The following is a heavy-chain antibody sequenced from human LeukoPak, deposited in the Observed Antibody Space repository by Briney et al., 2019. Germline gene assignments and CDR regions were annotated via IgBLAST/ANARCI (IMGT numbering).Heavy chain of an antibody. V-gene: IGHV1-2*02. CDR2: IKPNSGGT. CDR1: GYTFTGYY. CDR3: ASFGVRYFDWLSP. J-gene: IGHJ5*02. Sequence: GASVTVSCKASGYTFTGYYMHWVRQPPGQGLDWMGWIKPNSGGTNYAQKFQGRVTMTRDTSISTAYMELSRLRSDDTAVYYCASFGVRYFDWLSPWGQGTLVTVSS. D-gene: IGHD3-9*01.